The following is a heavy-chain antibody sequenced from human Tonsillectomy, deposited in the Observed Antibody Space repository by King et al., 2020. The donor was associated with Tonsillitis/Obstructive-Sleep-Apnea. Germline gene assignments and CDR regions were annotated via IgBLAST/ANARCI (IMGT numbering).Heavy chain of an antibody. J-gene: IGHJ4*02. CDR1: GGSISSYY. Sequence: QLQESGPGLVKPSETLSLTCTVSGGSISSYYWSWIRQPPGKGLEWIGFMFYSGSTNYNPSLKSRVTISVDTSKNQFSLKLSSVTAADTAVYYCARDASGSYYERYFDYWGQGTLVPVSS. V-gene: IGHV4-59*01. CDR2: MFYSGST. CDR3: ARDASGSYYERYFDY. D-gene: IGHD1-26*01.